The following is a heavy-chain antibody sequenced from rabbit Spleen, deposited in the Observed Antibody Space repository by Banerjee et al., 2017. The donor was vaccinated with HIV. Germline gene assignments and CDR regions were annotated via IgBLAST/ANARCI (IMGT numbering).Heavy chain of an antibody. Sequence: QEQLVESGGGLVQPEGSLTLTCTASGFSFSSSYDICWVRQAPGKGLEWIGCIYTGNGRTYYASWAKGRFTISKTSSTTVTLQMTSLTVADTATYFCARAGEGGDGYLNLWGQGTLVTVS. CDR1: GFSFSSSYD. CDR2: IYTGNGRT. CDR3: ARAGEGGDGYLNL. V-gene: IGHV1S45*01. D-gene: IGHD5-1*01. J-gene: IGHJ4*01.